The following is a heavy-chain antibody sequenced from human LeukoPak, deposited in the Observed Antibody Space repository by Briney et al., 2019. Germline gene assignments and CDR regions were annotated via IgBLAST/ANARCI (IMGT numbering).Heavy chain of an antibody. D-gene: IGHD3-10*01. V-gene: IGHV3-30-3*01. CDR3: ERTYGEFYYHYGMDV. J-gene: IGHJ6*02. Sequence: GGSLRLSCAASGFTFSSYAMHWVRQAPGKGLEWVAVISYDGSNKYYADSVKGRFTISRDNSKNTLYLQMNSLRAEDTAVYYCERTYGEFYYHYGMDVWGQGTTVTVSS. CDR2: ISYDGSNK. CDR1: GFTFSSYA.